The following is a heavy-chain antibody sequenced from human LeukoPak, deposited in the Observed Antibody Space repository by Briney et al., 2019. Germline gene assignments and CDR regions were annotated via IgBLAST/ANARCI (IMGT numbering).Heavy chain of an antibody. CDR2: ISTSSSYI. CDR1: GFTFSSYS. V-gene: IGHV3-21*01. Sequence: PGGSLRLPCAASGFTFSSYSMNWVRQAPGKGLEWVSSISTSSSYIYSADSVKGRFTIPRDNAKNSRYLQMNSLRAEDTAVYYCVRDTFSPDAFDIWGQGTMVTVSS. CDR3: VRDTFSPDAFDI. D-gene: IGHD3-16*01. J-gene: IGHJ3*02.